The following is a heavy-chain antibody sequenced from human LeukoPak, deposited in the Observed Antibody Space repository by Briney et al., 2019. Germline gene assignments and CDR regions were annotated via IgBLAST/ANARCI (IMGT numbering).Heavy chain of an antibody. CDR3: ARQGYCSGGSCYTWFDP. Sequence: PGESLKISCKGSGYSINNYWIGWVRQMPGKGLEWMGIIYPADSDIRYSPSFQGQVTISADKSISTAYLQWSSLKASDTAMYYCARQGYCSGGSCYTWFDPWGQGTLVTVSS. D-gene: IGHD2-15*01. J-gene: IGHJ5*02. V-gene: IGHV5-51*01. CDR1: GYSINNYW. CDR2: IYPADSDI.